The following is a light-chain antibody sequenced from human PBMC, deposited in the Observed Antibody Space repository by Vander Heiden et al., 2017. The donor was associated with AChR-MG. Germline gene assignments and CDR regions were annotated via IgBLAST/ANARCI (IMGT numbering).Light chain of an antibody. J-gene: IGKJ4*01. V-gene: IGKV3-20*01. CDR3: KHYGSALFT. CDR1: GSVSSTY. Sequence: IVFTRSPGTLAWSPGERATLSRRTSGSVSSTYGAWYQQKPGQATRLLSYGASSRATGIPGRFSGSGAETDFTLTISGLEPEDSAVYYCKHYGSALFTFGGGTKVEIK. CDR2: GAS.